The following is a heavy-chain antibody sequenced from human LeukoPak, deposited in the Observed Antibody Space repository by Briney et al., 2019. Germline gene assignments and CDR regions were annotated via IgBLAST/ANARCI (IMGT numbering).Heavy chain of an antibody. V-gene: IGHV4-39*01. J-gene: IGHJ1*01. CDR1: GGSISDSTISMSYY. CDR3: ARHVVGPTGAEYLDH. Sequence: PLETLSLTCRVSGGSISDSTISMSYYWGWIRQPPGKGLERIGGIYYNGKTYYKSSLKSRVTISVDTSKNQLSLKLSSVTAADTAVYYCARHVVGPTGAEYLDHWGQGTLVTVSS. CDR2: IYYNGKT. D-gene: IGHD1-26*01.